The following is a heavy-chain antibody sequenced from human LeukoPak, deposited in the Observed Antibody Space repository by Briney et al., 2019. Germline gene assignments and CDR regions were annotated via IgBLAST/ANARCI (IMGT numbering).Heavy chain of an antibody. CDR2: ISAYNGNT. Sequence: ASVEVSCKASGYTFTSYGISWVRQAPGQGLEWMGWISAYNGNTNYAQKLQGRVTMTTDTSTSTAYMELRSLRSDDTAVYYCARPRLLLWDRDQLPSWFDPWGQGTLVTVSS. CDR3: ARPRLLLWDRDQLPSWFDP. D-gene: IGHD3-10*01. V-gene: IGHV1-18*01. J-gene: IGHJ5*02. CDR1: GYTFTSYG.